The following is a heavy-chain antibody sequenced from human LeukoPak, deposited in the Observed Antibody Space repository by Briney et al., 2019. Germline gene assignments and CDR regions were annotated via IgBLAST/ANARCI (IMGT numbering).Heavy chain of an antibody. CDR1: GGSISSGGYY. J-gene: IGHJ4*02. CDR2: IYYSGST. Sequence: SETLSLTCTVSGGSISSGGYYWSWIRQHPGKGLEWIGYIYYSGSTYYNPSLKSRVTISVDTSKNQFSLKLSSVTAADTAVYYCASLYYYDSSGYYYPDSRFDYWGQGTLSPSPQ. CDR3: ASLYYYDSSGYYYPDSRFDY. V-gene: IGHV4-31*03. D-gene: IGHD3-22*01.